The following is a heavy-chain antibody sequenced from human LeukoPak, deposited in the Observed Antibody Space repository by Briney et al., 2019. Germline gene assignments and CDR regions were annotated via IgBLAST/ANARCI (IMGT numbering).Heavy chain of an antibody. Sequence: ASVKVSCKASGGTFSSYAISWVRQAPGQGLEWMGGIIPFFGTANFAQKFQGRVTITADESTSTAYMELSSLRSEDTAVYYCALLDTAMVPIAEYFHHWGQGTLVTVSS. D-gene: IGHD5-18*01. J-gene: IGHJ1*01. CDR1: GGTFSSYA. V-gene: IGHV1-69*13. CDR3: ALLDTAMVPIAEYFHH. CDR2: IIPFFGTA.